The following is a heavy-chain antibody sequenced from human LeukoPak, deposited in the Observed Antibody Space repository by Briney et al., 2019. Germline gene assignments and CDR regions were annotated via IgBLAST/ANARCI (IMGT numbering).Heavy chain of an antibody. D-gene: IGHD1-26*01. CDR1: GYTFTSYD. CDR2: MNPNSGNT. CDR3: ARANSLDGSYPDY. Sequence: ASVKVSCKASGYTFTSYDINWVRQATGQGLEWMGWMNPNSGNTGYAQKFQGRVTITADESTSTAYMELSSLRSEDTAVYYCARANSLDGSYPDYWGQGTLVTVSS. J-gene: IGHJ4*02. V-gene: IGHV1-8*01.